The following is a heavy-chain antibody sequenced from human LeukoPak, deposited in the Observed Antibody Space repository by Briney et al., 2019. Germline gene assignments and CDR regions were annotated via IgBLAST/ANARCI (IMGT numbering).Heavy chain of an antibody. CDR2: IYTSGST. CDR3: ARWGYYYDSSGYYSFDY. CDR1: GGSISSYY. J-gene: IGHJ4*02. Sequence: SETLSLTCTVSGGSISSYYWSWIRQPAGKGLEWIGRIYTSGSTNYNPSLKSRVTMSVDTSKNQFSLKLSSVTAADTAVYYCARWGYYYDSSGYYSFDYWGQGTLVTVSS. V-gene: IGHV4-4*07. D-gene: IGHD3-22*01.